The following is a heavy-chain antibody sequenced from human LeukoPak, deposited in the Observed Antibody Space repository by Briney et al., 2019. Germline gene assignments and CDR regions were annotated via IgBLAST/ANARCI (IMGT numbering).Heavy chain of an antibody. V-gene: IGHV4-31*03. CDR2: IYYSGIT. Sequence: TLSLTCTVSGGSISSGGYYWSWIRQHPGKGLEWIGYIYYSGITYYNPSLKSRVTISVDTSKNQFSLKLSSVTAADTAVYYCARAHTYYYDSSGYYLDYWGQGTLVTVSS. D-gene: IGHD3-22*01. CDR1: GGSISSGGYY. CDR3: ARAHTYYYDSSGYYLDY. J-gene: IGHJ4*02.